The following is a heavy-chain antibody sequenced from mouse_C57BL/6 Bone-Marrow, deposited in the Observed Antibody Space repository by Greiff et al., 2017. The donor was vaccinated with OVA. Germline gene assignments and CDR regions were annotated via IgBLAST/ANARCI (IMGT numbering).Heavy chain of an antibody. V-gene: IGHV7-1*01. J-gene: IGHJ4*01. CDR3: ARDSLYGPYYAMDY. CDR1: GFTFSDFY. CDR2: SRNKANDYTT. Sequence: EVQLVESGGGLVQSGRSLRLSCATSGFTFSDFYMEWVRQAPGKGLEWIAASRNKANDYTTEYSASVKGRFIVSRDTSQSILYLQMNALRAEDTAIYYCARDSLYGPYYAMDYWGQGTSVTVSS. D-gene: IGHD1-2*01.